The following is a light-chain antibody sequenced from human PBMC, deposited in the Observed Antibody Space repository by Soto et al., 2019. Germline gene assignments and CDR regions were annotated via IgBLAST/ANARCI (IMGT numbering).Light chain of an antibody. CDR2: DAS. Sequence: DIQITQFPSTLSASLADRFTISCRSSQSISSWLAWYQQKPGKAPKLLIYDASSLESGVPSRFSGSGSGTEFTLTISSLQPDDFATYYCQQYNSYSKTFGQGTKVDIK. V-gene: IGKV1-5*01. CDR1: QSISSW. J-gene: IGKJ1*01. CDR3: QQYNSYSKT.